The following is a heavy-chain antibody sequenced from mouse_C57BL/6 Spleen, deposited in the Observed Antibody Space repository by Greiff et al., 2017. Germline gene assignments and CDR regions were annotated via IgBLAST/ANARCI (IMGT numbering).Heavy chain of an antibody. D-gene: IGHD6-5*01. CDR3: ARAYSYWYFDV. J-gene: IGHJ1*03. CDR1: GFTFSDYY. CDR2: INYDGSST. Sequence: EVQVVESEGGLVQPGSSMKLSCTASGFTFSDYYMAWVRQVPEKGLEWVANINYDGSSTYYLDSLKSRFIISRDNAKNILYLQMSSLKSEDTATYYCARAYSYWYFDVWGTGTTVTVSS. V-gene: IGHV5-16*01.